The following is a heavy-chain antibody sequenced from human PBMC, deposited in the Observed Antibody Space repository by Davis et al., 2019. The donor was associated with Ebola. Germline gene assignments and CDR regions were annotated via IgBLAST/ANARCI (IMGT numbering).Heavy chain of an antibody. J-gene: IGHJ4*02. V-gene: IGHV4-34*01. CDR2: INHSGST. CDR3: ARSSANNSSGYYYGY. D-gene: IGHD3-22*01. Sequence: PSETLSLTCAVYGGSFSGYYWSWIRQPPGKGLEWIGEINHSGSTNYNPSLKSRVTISVDTSKNQFSLKLSSVTAADTAVYYCARSSANNSSGYYYGYWGQGTLVTVSS. CDR1: GGSFSGYY.